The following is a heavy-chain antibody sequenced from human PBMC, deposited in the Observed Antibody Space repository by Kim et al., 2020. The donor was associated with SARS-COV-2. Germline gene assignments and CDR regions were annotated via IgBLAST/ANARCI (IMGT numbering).Heavy chain of an antibody. V-gene: IGHV3-30-3*01. J-gene: IGHJ4*02. CDR1: GFTFSSYA. D-gene: IGHD1-26*01. CDR2: ISYDGSNK. CDR3: ARGVEVGATTHFDY. Sequence: GGSLRLSCAASGFTFSSYAMHWVRQAPGKGLEWVAVISYDGSNKYYADSVKGRFTISRDNSKNTLYLQMNSLRAEDTAVYYCARGVEVGATTHFDYWGQGTLVTVSS.